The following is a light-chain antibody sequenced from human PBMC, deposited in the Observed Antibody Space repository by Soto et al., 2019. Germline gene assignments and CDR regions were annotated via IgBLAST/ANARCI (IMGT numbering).Light chain of an antibody. Sequence: DIVMTQSPDSLAVSLGERATINCKSSQSVLHSSTNKYYLAWYQQKPGQPPKLLIYWASTRQSGVPDRFSGSGSGTDFTLTISSLQAEDVAVYYCQQYYNTPMYTFGQGTKLEIK. J-gene: IGKJ2*01. CDR2: WAS. CDR1: QSVLHSSTNKYY. CDR3: QQYYNTPMYT. V-gene: IGKV4-1*01.